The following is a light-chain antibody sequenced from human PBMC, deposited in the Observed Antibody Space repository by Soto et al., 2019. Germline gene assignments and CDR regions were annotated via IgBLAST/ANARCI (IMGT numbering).Light chain of an antibody. J-gene: IGKJ1*01. Sequence: EIVLTQSPATLSASPGERATLSCRASQSVSSNLAWYQQKPGQAPRLLIYGESTRATGIPARFSGSGSGTEFTLTISSLQSEDFAVYYCQQYKNWPWTFGQGTKVDIK. CDR3: QQYKNWPWT. V-gene: IGKV3-15*01. CDR1: QSVSSN. CDR2: GES.